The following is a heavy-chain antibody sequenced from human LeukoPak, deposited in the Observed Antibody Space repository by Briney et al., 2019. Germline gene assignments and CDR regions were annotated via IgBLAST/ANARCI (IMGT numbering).Heavy chain of an antibody. CDR2: ISAYNGNT. CDR1: GYSFISYD. D-gene: IGHD2-8*01. V-gene: IGHV1-18*04. Sequence: ASVKVSCKASGYSFISYDINWVRQAPGQGLEWMGWISAYNGNTNYAQKLQGRVTMTTDTSTSTAYMELRSLRSDDTAVYYCARDLLGVLYWGQGTLVTVSS. CDR3: ARDLLGVLY. J-gene: IGHJ4*02.